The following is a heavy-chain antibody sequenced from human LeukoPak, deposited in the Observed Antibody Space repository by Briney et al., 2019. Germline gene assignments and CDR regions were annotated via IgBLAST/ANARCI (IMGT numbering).Heavy chain of an antibody. CDR2: ISAYNGNT. D-gene: IGHD3-9*01. Sequence: ASVKVSCKASGYTFTSYGISWVRQAPGQGLEWMGRISAYNGNTNYAQKLQGRVTMATDTSTSTAYMELRSLRSDDTAVYYCARVVFAHYDILTGYSYYFDYWGQGTLVTVSS. CDR1: GYTFTSYG. CDR3: ARVVFAHYDILTGYSYYFDY. J-gene: IGHJ4*02. V-gene: IGHV1-18*01.